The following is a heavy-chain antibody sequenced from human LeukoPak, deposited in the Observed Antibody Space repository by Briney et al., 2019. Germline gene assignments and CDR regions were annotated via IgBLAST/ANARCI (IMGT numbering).Heavy chain of an antibody. V-gene: IGHV3-23*01. Sequence: PGGSLRLSCVASGFTFYSYALSWVRQAPGKGLEWVSGISGSGGNAFYADFVRGQGRFTISRDNSKNTLYLQMNNLRVEDTAVYYCAKDQEGSGRYPHCNRWGRGTLVTVSS. CDR3: AKDQEGSGRYPHCNR. J-gene: IGHJ5*02. CDR1: GFTFYSYA. D-gene: IGHD3-10*01. CDR2: ISGSGGNA.